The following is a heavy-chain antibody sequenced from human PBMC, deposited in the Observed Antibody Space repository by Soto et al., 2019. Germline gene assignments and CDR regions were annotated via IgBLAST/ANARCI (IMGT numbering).Heavy chain of an antibody. D-gene: IGHD3-3*01. CDR2: ISGNGGST. CDR3: AKGKAKTVCGVHTLFDY. V-gene: IGHV3-23*01. Sequence: GRSPKLSCAASGLTFSSYAMSWVRQAPGKGLEWVSTISGNGGSTHYADSVKGRFTISRDNSMNTLYLQMNSLRAEDTAIYYCAKGKAKTVCGVHTLFDYWGQGPLVTVSS. CDR1: GLTFSSYA. J-gene: IGHJ4*02.